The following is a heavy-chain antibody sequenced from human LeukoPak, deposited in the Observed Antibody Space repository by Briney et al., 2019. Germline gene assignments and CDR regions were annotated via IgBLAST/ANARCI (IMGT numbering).Heavy chain of an antibody. CDR3: AKGTYSGYGGATRFDY. V-gene: IGHV3-23*01. J-gene: IGHJ4*02. Sequence: PGGSLRLSCAASAFTFSNYAMSWVCQAPGKGLEWVSAISGGGGSTYYADSVKGRFTISRDNSKNTLYLQMNSLRAEDTAIYYCAKGTYSGYGGATRFDYWGQGTLVTVSS. CDR1: AFTFSNYA. CDR2: ISGGGGST. D-gene: IGHD1-26*01.